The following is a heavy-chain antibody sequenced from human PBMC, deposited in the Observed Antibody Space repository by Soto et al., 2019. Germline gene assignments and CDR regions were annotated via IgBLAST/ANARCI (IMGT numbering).Heavy chain of an antibody. D-gene: IGHD3-9*01. CDR1: GGSISSYY. V-gene: IGHV4-59*01. CDR3: ARADGDYDILTGYYYYYGMDV. J-gene: IGHJ6*02. Sequence: SETLSLTCTVSGGSISSYYWSWIRQPPGKGLEWIGYIYYSGSTNYNPSLKSRVTISVDTSKNQFSLKLSSVTAADTAVYYCARADGDYDILTGYYYYYGMDVWGQGTTVTVSS. CDR2: IYYSGST.